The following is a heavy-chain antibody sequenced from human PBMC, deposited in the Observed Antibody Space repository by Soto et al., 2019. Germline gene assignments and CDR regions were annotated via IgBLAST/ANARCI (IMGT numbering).Heavy chain of an antibody. CDR3: ATDDGEYYAAKEIYY. Sequence: QVQLEQSGAEVKKPGSSVNVSCKTSGGTFHSHTITWVRQAPGQGLEWMGRILPILNLATYAQKFQGRLTITTDTSTTTVYMLLSSLTTKDAAVYYCATDDGEYYAAKEIYYWGQGSLVTVSS. CDR1: GGTFHSHT. V-gene: IGHV1-69*08. D-gene: IGHD2-2*01. J-gene: IGHJ4*02. CDR2: ILPILNLA.